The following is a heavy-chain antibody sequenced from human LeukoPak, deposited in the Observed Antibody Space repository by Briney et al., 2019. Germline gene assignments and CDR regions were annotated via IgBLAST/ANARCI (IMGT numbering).Heavy chain of an antibody. D-gene: IGHD2-2*01. CDR1: GFTFSSYA. J-gene: IGHJ6*03. CDR3: ARDLLPEDIVVVPAARFNMDV. CDR2: ISYDGSDK. Sequence: GGSLRLSCAASGFTFSSYAMHWVRQAPGKGLEWVAVISYDGSDKYYADSVKGRFTISRDNSKNTLYLQMNSLRAEDTAVYYCARDLLPEDIVVVPAARFNMDVWGKGTTVTVSS. V-gene: IGHV3-30*04.